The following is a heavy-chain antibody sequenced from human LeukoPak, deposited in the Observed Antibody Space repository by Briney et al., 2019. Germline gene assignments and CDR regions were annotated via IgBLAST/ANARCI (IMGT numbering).Heavy chain of an antibody. Sequence: PSETLSLTCAVYGGSFSGYYWSWIRQPPGKGLEWIGEINHSGSTNYNPSLKSRVTISVDTSKNQFSLKLSSVTAADTAVYNCARKSGWYAYYFDYWGQGTLVTVSS. J-gene: IGHJ4*02. CDR1: GGSFSGYY. CDR3: ARKSGWYAYYFDY. D-gene: IGHD6-19*01. V-gene: IGHV4-34*01. CDR2: INHSGST.